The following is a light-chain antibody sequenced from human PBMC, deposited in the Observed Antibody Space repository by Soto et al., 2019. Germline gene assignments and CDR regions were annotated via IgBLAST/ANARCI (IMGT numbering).Light chain of an antibody. CDR1: SSDVGDYNY. Sequence: QSALTQPASVSGSPGQSITISCTGTSSDVGDYNYVSWYQQHPGKAPKLMIYDVSNRPSGVSNRFSGSKSGNTASLTISGLQAEDESDYYCSSYTSSTTVVFGGGTRSPS. CDR2: DVS. J-gene: IGLJ2*01. CDR3: SSYTSSTTVV. V-gene: IGLV2-14*01.